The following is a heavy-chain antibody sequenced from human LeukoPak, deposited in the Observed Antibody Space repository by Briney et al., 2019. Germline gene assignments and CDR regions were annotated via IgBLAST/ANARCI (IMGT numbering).Heavy chain of an antibody. V-gene: IGHV3-21*04. D-gene: IGHD5-18*01. Sequence: GGTLRLSCAASGFTFSSHGMSWVRQAPGKGLEWVSSISSSSSYIYYADSVKGRFTISRDNAKNSLYLQMNSLRAEDTAVYYCARGRKYTSGYRVTELGSGYSDYWGQGTLVTVSS. CDR1: GFTFSSHG. CDR3: ARGRKYTSGYRVTELGSGYSDY. CDR2: ISSSSSYI. J-gene: IGHJ4*02.